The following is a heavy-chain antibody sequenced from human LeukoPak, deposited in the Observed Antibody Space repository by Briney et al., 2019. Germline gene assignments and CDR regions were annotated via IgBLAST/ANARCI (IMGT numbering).Heavy chain of an antibody. CDR1: GGSISSGGYY. V-gene: IGHV4-30-2*01. CDR2: IYHSGST. CDR3: ASSITIFGVVITPATFGY. J-gene: IGHJ4*02. D-gene: IGHD3-3*01. Sequence: SETLPLTCTVSGGSISSGGYYWSWIRQPPGKGLEWIGYIYHSGSTYYNPSLKSRVTISVDRSKNQFSLKLSSVTAADTAVYYCASSITIFGVVITPATFGYWGQGTLVTVSS.